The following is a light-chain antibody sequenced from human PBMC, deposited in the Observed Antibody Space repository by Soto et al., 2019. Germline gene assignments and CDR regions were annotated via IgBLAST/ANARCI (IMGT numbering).Light chain of an antibody. CDR1: SSDVGAYNY. J-gene: IGLJ2*01. CDR3: SSYTTKSTLV. Sequence: QSALTQPASVSGSPGQSITISCTGTSSDVGAYNYVSWYLQYPGKAPKILIYEVSNRPSGVSNRFSGSKSGNTASLTISGLQAEDEADHYCSSYTTKSTLVFGGGTKLTVL. V-gene: IGLV2-14*01. CDR2: EVS.